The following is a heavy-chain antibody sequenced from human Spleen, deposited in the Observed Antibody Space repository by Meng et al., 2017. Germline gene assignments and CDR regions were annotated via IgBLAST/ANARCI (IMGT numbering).Heavy chain of an antibody. CDR2: ISYRSKWYN. V-gene: IGHV6-1*01. J-gene: IGHJ4*02. Sequence: QRQWWRSGPGRGHAAQTVSLTFAIPGGRVSSNLAAWNWIRQSPSRGLAWMGWISYRSKWYNEYAVSGAGRVTINPDTSKNQFSLQLNYVSPEDTALYNCARDLRTFPSASTFDFWGQGTLVTVSS. CDR3: ARDLRTFPSASTFDF. CDR1: GGRVSSNLAA. D-gene: IGHD3-16*01.